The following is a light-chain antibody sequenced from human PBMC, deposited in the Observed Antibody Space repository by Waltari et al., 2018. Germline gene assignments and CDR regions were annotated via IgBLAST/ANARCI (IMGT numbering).Light chain of an antibody. J-gene: IGLJ2*01. CDR1: NLGEKF. V-gene: IGLV3-1*01. Sequence: YDLTQPPSVSVSPGQTATITCYGDNLGEKFVSWYQQRPGQSPFLVIYQDFKLPSGIPERFSGSNSGNTATLTISGAQAMDEADFYCQSWVGKVVFGGGTKLTV. CDR2: QDF. CDR3: QSWVGKVV.